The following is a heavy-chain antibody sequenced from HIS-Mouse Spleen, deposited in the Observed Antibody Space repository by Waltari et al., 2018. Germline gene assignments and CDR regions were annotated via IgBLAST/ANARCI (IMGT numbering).Heavy chain of an antibody. CDR2: IYYRGST. V-gene: IGHV4-39*07. CDR3: AREIPYSSSWYDWYFDL. CDR1: GGSISSSSYY. D-gene: IGHD6-13*01. Sequence: QLQLQESGPGLVKPSETLSLTCTVSGGSISSSSYYWGWIRQPPGKGRGGIGSIYYRGSTYYNPSLKCRVTISVDTSKNQFSLKLSSVTAADTAVYYCAREIPYSSSWYDWYFDLWGRGTLVTVSS. J-gene: IGHJ2*01.